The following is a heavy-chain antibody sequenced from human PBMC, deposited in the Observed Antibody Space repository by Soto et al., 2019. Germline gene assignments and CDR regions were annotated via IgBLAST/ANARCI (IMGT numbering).Heavy chain of an antibody. CDR1: GGSISSSSYY. D-gene: IGHD4-4*01. V-gene: IGHV4-39*01. Sequence: QLQLQESGPGLVKPSETLSLTCTVSGGSISSSSYYWGWIRQPPGKGLEWIGSIYYSGSTYYNPSLKSRVTISVDTSKNQFSLKLSSVTAADTAVYYCARHNSTRLFRFDPWGQGTLVTVSS. CDR3: ARHNSTRLFRFDP. CDR2: IYYSGST. J-gene: IGHJ5*02.